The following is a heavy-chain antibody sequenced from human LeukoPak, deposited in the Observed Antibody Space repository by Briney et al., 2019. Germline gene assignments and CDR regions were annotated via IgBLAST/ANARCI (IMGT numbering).Heavy chain of an antibody. CDR3: ARVDTAMAQPRRYYYYMDV. J-gene: IGHJ6*03. CDR1: GFTVSSNY. Sequence: PGGSLRLSCAASGFTVSSNYMSWVRQAPGKGLEWVSVIYSGGSTYYADSVKGRITISRDNSKNTLYLQMNSLRAEDTAVYYCARVDTAMAQPRRYYYYMDVWGKGTTVTVSS. D-gene: IGHD5-18*01. V-gene: IGHV3-66*02. CDR2: IYSGGST.